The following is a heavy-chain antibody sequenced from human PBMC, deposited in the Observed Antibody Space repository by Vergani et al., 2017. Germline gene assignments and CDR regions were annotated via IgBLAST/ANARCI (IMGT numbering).Heavy chain of an antibody. Sequence: EVMLVQSGAEVKKPGESLKISCKYSESSFISNEIAWVRQMSGKGLQWMGNINPIDSKIAYSPSFQGQAIMSLDKSITTAYLQWRSLKASDTAIYYCTRHVPGGYGACLHFEHWGQGPQVTVSS. CDR1: ESSFISNE. CDR3: TRHVPGGYGACLHFEH. CDR2: INPIDSKI. V-gene: IGHV5-51*01. D-gene: IGHD3-16*01. J-gene: IGHJ4*02.